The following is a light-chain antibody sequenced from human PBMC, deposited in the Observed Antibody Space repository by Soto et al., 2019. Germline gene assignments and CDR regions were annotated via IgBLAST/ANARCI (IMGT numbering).Light chain of an antibody. V-gene: IGLV1-40*01. CDR1: SSNIGAGYD. CDR3: QTYDSSLSGLFV. J-gene: IGLJ1*01. Sequence: QSVLTQPPSVSGAPGQRVTISCTGGSSNIGAGYDVHWYQQLPGTAPKLLIFGNGNRPSGVPDRFSGSKSDTSASLAITGLQAEDEADYYCQTYDSSLSGLFVFGTGTKGTVL. CDR2: GNG.